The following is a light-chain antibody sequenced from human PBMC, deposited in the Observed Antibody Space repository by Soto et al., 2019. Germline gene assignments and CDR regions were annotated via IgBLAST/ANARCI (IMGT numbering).Light chain of an antibody. J-gene: IGLJ1*01. CDR2: EVS. V-gene: IGLV2-14*01. CDR1: SSDVGDNY. Sequence: QSALTQPPSASGSPGQSVTISCTGTSSDVGDNYVSWYQQHPGKAPKLMISEVSNRPSGVSNRFSGSKSGNTASLTISGLQAEDEADYYCSSYTSSSTYVFGTGTKVTVL. CDR3: SSYTSSSTYV.